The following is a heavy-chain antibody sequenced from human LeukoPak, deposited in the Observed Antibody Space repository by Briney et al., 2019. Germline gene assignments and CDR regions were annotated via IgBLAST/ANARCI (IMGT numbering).Heavy chain of an antibody. CDR2: ISWNSGSI. J-gene: IGHJ6*02. CDR1: GFTFDDYA. V-gene: IGHV3-9*01. Sequence: GRSLRLSCAASGFTFDDYAMHWVRQAPGKGLEWVSGISWNSGSIGYADSVKGRFTISRDNAKNSLYLQMNSLRAEDTALYYCAKDMGIGSTSSYGMDVWGQGTTVTVSS. D-gene: IGHD2-2*01. CDR3: AKDMGIGSTSSYGMDV.